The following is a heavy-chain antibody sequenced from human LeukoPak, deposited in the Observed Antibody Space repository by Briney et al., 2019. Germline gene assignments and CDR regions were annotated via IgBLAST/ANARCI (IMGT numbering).Heavy chain of an antibody. CDR1: GGSISSHF. CDR3: ARRYTYGYCAFDM. V-gene: IGHV4-59*11. D-gene: IGHD5-18*01. Sequence: SETLSLTCTVSGGSISSHFWSWIRQPPGKGLEWIAYINYSGSTNYNPSLKSRVTISVDTSKNQFSLKLSSVTAADTAVYYCARRYTYGYCAFDMWGQGTMLTVSS. J-gene: IGHJ3*02. CDR2: INYSGST.